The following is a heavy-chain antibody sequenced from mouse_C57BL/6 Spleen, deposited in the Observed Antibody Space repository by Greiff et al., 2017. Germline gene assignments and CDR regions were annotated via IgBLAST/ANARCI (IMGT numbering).Heavy chain of an antibody. CDR1: GYTFTDYY. J-gene: IGHJ4*01. CDR2: IHPNNGGT. CDR3: ARSSIYYDYLDAMDY. V-gene: IGHV1-26*01. Sequence: EVQLQQSGPELVKPGASVKISCKASGYTFTDYYMNWVKQSHGKSLEWIGDIHPNNGGTSYNQKFKGKATLTVDKSSSTAYMELRSLTSEDSAVYYCARSSIYYDYLDAMDYWGQGTSVTVSS. D-gene: IGHD2-4*01.